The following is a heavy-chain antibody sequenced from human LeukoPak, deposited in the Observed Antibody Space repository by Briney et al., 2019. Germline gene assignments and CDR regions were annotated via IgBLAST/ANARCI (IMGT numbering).Heavy chain of an antibody. CDR2: IIPIFGTA. CDR1: GGTFSSYA. J-gene: IGHJ4*02. V-gene: IGHV1-69*06. Sequence: ASVKVSCKASGGTFSSYAISWVRQAPGQGLEWMGGIIPIFGTANYAQKFQGRVTITADKSTSTAYMELSSLRSEDTAVYYCASDTSGCSYREDYWGQGTLVTVSS. D-gene: IGHD5-18*01. CDR3: ASDTSGCSYREDY.